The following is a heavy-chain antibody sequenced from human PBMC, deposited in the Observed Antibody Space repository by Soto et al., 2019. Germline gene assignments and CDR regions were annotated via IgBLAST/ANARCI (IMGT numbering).Heavy chain of an antibody. CDR2: IIPIFGTA. V-gene: IGHV1-69*13. CDR3: ARDKSSVAGTSSFDY. J-gene: IGHJ4*02. D-gene: IGHD6-19*01. Sequence: SVKVSCKASGGTFSSYAISWVRQAPGQGLEWMGGIIPIFGTANYAQKFQGRVTITADESTSTAYMELSSLRSEDTAVYYCARDKSSVAGTSSFDYWGQGTLVTVSS. CDR1: GGTFSSYA.